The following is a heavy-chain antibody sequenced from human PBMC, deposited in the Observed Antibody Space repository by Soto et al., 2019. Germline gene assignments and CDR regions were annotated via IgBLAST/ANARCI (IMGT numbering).Heavy chain of an antibody. Sequence: SETLSLTCTVSGGSISPYFWIWIRQPPGKGLEWIGYIFYSGSTNYNPSLTSRVTISVDTSKNQFSLKLSSVTAADTAVYYCARGRYYGSGTPIKYFDLWGRGTLVTVSS. CDR3: ARGRYYGSGTPIKYFDL. CDR2: IFYSGST. V-gene: IGHV4-59*01. D-gene: IGHD3-10*01. CDR1: GGSISPYF. J-gene: IGHJ2*01.